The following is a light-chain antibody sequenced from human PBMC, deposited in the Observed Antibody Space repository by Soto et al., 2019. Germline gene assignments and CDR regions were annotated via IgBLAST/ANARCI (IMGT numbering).Light chain of an antibody. J-gene: IGKJ5*01. CDR1: QRVGSN. V-gene: IGKV3-15*01. Sequence: ELVLTQSPATLSVSPGERATLSCRASQRVGSNFLAWYQQKPGQAPRLLIYGIYARAIGVPDRFSGSGSGTEFTLTISSLQSEDFAVYYCQQYTSWPITFGQGTRLEIK. CDR2: GIY. CDR3: QQYTSWPIT.